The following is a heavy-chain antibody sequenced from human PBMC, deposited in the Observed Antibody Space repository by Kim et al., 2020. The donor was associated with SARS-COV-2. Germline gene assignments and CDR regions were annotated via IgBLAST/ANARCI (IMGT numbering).Heavy chain of an antibody. V-gene: IGHV3-30*18. CDR2: ISYDGSNK. J-gene: IGHJ3*02. CDR3: AKDLELGFGPKGSDDAFDI. Sequence: GSLRLSCAASGFTFSSYGMHWVRQAPGKGLEWVAVISYDGSNKYYADSVKGRFTISRDNSKNTLYLQMNSLRAEDTAVYYCAKDLELGFGPKGSDDAFDIWGQGKMVTVAS. CDR1: GFTFSSYG. D-gene: IGHD3-16*01.